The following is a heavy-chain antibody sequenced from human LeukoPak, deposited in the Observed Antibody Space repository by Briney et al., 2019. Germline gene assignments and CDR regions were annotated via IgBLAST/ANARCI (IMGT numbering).Heavy chain of an antibody. Sequence: ASVKVSCKASGYTFTGYYMHWVRQAPGQGLEWMGWINPNSGGTNYAQKFQGRVTMTRDTPISTAYMELSRLRSDDTAVYYCARDREIPYYDILTGYPSYYYYMDVWGKGTTVTISS. CDR2: INPNSGGT. V-gene: IGHV1-2*02. J-gene: IGHJ6*03. CDR3: ARDREIPYYDILTGYPSYYYYMDV. CDR1: GYTFTGYY. D-gene: IGHD3-9*01.